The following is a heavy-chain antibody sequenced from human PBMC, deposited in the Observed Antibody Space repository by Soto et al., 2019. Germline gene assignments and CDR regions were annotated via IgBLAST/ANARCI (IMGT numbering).Heavy chain of an antibody. J-gene: IGHJ3*02. D-gene: IGHD2-15*01. V-gene: IGHV1-2*02. CDR2: INPNSGGT. Sequence: ASVKVSCKASGYTFTGSYMHWVRQAPGQGLEWMGWINPNSGGTNYAQKFQGRVTMTRDTSISTAYMELSRLRSDDTAVYYCARAEGYCSGGSCYGDAFDIWGQGTMVTVSS. CDR3: ARAEGYCSGGSCYGDAFDI. CDR1: GYTFTGSY.